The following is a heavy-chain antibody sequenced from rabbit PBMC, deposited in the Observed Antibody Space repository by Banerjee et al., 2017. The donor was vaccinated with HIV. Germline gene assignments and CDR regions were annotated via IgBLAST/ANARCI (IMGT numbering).Heavy chain of an antibody. CDR2: IYPDYGST. D-gene: IGHD6-1*01. V-gene: IGHV1S47*01. CDR3: ARVGYAGYGHGLDL. Sequence: QEQLVESGGGLVQPGGSLKLSCKASGIDFSSYGISWVRQAPGKGLEWIAYIYPDYGSTDYASWVNGRFTISLDNAQNTVFLQMTSLTAADTATYFCARVGYAGYGHGLDLWGQGTLVTVS. CDR1: GIDFSSYG. J-gene: IGHJ4*01.